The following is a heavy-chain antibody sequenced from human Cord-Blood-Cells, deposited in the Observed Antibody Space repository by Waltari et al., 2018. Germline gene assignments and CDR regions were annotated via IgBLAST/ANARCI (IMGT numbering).Heavy chain of an antibody. V-gene: IGHV3-15*01. Sequence: EVQLVESGGGLVKPGGSLRLSCAASGFTFSNDWMSWVRQAPGKGLEWVGRIKSKTDGGTTDYAAPVKGRFTISRDDSKNTLYLQMNSLKTEDTAVYYCTTGLDWGIAARPNFDYWGQGTLVTVSS. J-gene: IGHJ4*02. CDR3: TTGLDWGIAARPNFDY. CDR1: GFTFSNDW. D-gene: IGHD6-6*01. CDR2: IKSKTDGGTT.